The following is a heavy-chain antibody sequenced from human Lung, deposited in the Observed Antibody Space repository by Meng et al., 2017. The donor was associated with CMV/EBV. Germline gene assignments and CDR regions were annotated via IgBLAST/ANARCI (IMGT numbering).Heavy chain of an antibody. D-gene: IGHD3-10*01. J-gene: IGHJ1*01. CDR2: IPHRGSS. Sequence: QVQFPEAGPALVQPSATLSLTCAVSGDSITNHNWWAWVRQPPGKGLEWIGEIPHRGSSAYNPSLKSRVSMSIDKSKNQFSLKLTSVTAADTAVYHCLRRSGGSVWGQGTLVTVSS. V-gene: IGHV4-4*02. CDR3: LRRSGGSV. CDR1: GDSITNHNW.